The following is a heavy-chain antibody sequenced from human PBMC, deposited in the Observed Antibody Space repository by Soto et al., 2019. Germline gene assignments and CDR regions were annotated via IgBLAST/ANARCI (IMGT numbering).Heavy chain of an antibody. J-gene: IGHJ4*02. CDR1: GGTFSSYA. V-gene: IGHV1-69*01. Sequence: QVQLVQSGAEVKKPGSSVKVSCKASGGTFSSYAISWVRQAPGQGLEWMGGIIPIFGTANYAQKFQGRVTITADESTSTAYMELSSLRSEDTAVYYCARDIGDTYYDFWSGLGDWGQGPLVTVSS. CDR3: ARDIGDTYYDFWSGLGD. CDR2: IIPIFGTA. D-gene: IGHD3-3*01.